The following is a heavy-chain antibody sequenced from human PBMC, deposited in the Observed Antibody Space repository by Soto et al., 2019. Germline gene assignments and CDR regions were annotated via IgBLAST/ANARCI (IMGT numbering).Heavy chain of an antibody. CDR1: GDSIDSHGAH. CDR3: VRHRACITAWDFDH. V-gene: IGHV4-39*01. CDR2: VAYTGTT. D-gene: IGHD1-26*01. Sequence: QLQLRESGPGLERPSETLSLSCSVSGDSIDSHGAHWSWIPQSPGKGLERIGTVAYTGTTNYPPPLGRRVTVSADKSRNQFALMLTSVTAADTAVYYCVRHRACITAWDFDHWGQGILVTVSS. J-gene: IGHJ4*02.